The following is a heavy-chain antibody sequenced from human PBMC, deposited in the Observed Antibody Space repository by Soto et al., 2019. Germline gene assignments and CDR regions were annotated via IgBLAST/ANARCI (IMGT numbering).Heavy chain of an antibody. J-gene: IGHJ4*02. CDR1: GFTVSSNY. V-gene: IGHV3-53*01. Sequence: GGSMRLSCAASGFTVSSNYMSWVRQAPGKGLEWVSVIYSGGSTYYADSVKGRFTISRDNSKNTLYLQMNSLRAEDTAVYYCARDCGSSASWCYWGQGTLVTVSS. CDR3: ARDCGSSASWCY. D-gene: IGHD6-6*01. CDR2: IYSGGST.